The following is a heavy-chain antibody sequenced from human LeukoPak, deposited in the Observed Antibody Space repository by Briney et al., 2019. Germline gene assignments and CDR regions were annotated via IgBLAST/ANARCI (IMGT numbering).Heavy chain of an antibody. CDR1: GFTFGDYA. V-gene: IGHV3-49*03. CDR3: TRGMRGTGDYFDY. D-gene: IGHD7-27*01. J-gene: IGHJ4*02. Sequence: GGSLRLSCTASGFTFGDYAMSWFRQAPGKGLEWVGFIRSKAYGGTTEYAASVKGRFTISRDDSKSIAYLQMNSLKTEDTAVYYCTRGMRGTGDYFDYWGQGTLVTVSS. CDR2: IRSKAYGGTT.